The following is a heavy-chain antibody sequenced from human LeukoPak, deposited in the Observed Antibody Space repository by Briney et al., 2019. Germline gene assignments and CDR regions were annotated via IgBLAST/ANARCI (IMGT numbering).Heavy chain of an antibody. Sequence: SVKVSCKASGGTFISYAISWVRQAPGQGLEWMGGIIPIFGTANYAQKFQGRVTITADESTGTAYMELSSLRSEDTAVYYCVHGWFGELYGVYWGQGTLVTVSS. CDR3: VHGWFGELYGVY. CDR1: GGTFISYA. V-gene: IGHV1-69*13. D-gene: IGHD3-10*01. J-gene: IGHJ4*02. CDR2: IIPIFGTA.